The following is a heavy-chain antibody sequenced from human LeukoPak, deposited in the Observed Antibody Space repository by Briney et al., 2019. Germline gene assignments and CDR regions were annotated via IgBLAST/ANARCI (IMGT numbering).Heavy chain of an antibody. Sequence: PSETLSLTCAVYGGSFSGYYWSWIRQPPGKGLEWIGDINHSGSTNYNPSLKSRVTISVDTSKNQFSLKLSSVTAADTAVYYCATWDSSGWYGGAFDIWGQGTMVTVSS. V-gene: IGHV4-34*01. CDR3: ATWDSSGWYGGAFDI. J-gene: IGHJ3*02. D-gene: IGHD6-13*01. CDR2: INHSGST. CDR1: GGSFSGYY.